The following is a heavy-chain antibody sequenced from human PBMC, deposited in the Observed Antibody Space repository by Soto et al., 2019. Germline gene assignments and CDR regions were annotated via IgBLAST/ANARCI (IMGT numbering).Heavy chain of an antibody. J-gene: IGHJ3*02. CDR1: GGTIGLFY. Sequence: WTVSGGTIGLFYWRWIRQNKGKGLEWIGYIYSTGSTNYNPSLKSRVTISVDTSKSQFSLKLSSATAADTAVYYFARHVLQYFGCLLAALDIWVQGTMVTGS. CDR2: IYSTGST. V-gene: IGHV4-59*08. D-gene: IGHD3-9*01. CDR3: ARHVLQYFGCLLAALDI.